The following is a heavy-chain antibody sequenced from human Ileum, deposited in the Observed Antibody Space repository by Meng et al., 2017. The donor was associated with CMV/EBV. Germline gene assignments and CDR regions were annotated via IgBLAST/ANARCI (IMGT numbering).Heavy chain of an antibody. J-gene: IGHJ4*02. D-gene: IGHD6-6*01. Sequence: SETLSLTCTVSGGSISSNGHFWAWIRQPPGKGLEWIASIHYSGRTYYIPSLKSRVTISVDTSKNQFSLKLSSVTAADTAVYYCATVGIAARQIDYWGQGTLVTVSS. CDR3: ATVGIAARQIDY. CDR2: IHYSGRT. V-gene: IGHV4-39*07. CDR1: GGSISSNGHF.